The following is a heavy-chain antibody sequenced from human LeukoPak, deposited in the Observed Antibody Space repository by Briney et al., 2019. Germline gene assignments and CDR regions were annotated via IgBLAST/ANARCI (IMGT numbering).Heavy chain of an antibody. V-gene: IGHV1-46*01. CDR1: GYTFTSYY. J-gene: IGHJ5*02. CDR2: INPSGGST. Sequence: ASVKVSCKASGYTFTSYYMHWVRQAPGQGLEWMGIINPSGGSTSYAQKFQGRVTMTRDTSTSTVYMELSSLRSEDTAVYYCARDVALVVVAANNWFDPWGRGTLVTVSS. D-gene: IGHD2-15*01. CDR3: ARDVALVVVAANNWFDP.